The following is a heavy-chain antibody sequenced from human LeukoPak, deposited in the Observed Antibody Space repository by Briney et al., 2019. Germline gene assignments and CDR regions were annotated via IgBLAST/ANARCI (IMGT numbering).Heavy chain of an antibody. V-gene: IGHV1-18*01. CDR1: GYRCTIYG. CDR3: ARDEVYYRAPLFDY. D-gene: IGHD2-8*01. CDR2: ISAYNGNT. Sequence: ASVKVSCKASGYRCTIYGISWERQAPGQGLEWMGWISAYNGNTNYAQKLQGRVTMTTDTSTSTDYMELRSLRSDDTAVYYCARDEVYYRAPLFDYWGQGTLVTVSS. J-gene: IGHJ4*02.